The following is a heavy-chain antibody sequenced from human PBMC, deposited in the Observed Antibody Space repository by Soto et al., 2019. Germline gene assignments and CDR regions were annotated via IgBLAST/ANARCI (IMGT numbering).Heavy chain of an antibody. Sequence: GESLKISCKGSGYSFTSYWIGWVRQMPGKGLEWMGIIYPGDSGTRYSPSFQGQVTISADKSISTAYLQWSSLKASDTAMYYCARFTPYSSREYYYGMDVWGQGTTVTVSS. V-gene: IGHV5-51*01. CDR2: IYPGDSGT. J-gene: IGHJ6*02. CDR3: ARFTPYSSREYYYGMDV. CDR1: GYSFTSYW. D-gene: IGHD6-13*01.